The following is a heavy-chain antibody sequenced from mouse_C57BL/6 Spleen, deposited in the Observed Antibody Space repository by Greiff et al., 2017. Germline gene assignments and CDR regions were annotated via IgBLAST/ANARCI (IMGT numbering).Heavy chain of an antibody. CDR1: GYTFTDYY. Sequence: VQLQQSGPELVKPGASVKISCKASGYTFTDYYMNWVKQSHGKSLEWIGDINPNNGGTSYNQKFKGKATLTVDKSSSTAYMELRSLTSEDSAVYYCARLRPPFDYWGQGTTLTVSS. J-gene: IGHJ2*01. V-gene: IGHV1-26*01. CDR3: ARLRPPFDY. CDR2: INPNNGGT.